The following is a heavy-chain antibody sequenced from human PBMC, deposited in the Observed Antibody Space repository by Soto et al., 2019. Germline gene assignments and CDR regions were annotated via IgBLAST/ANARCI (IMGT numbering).Heavy chain of an antibody. CDR3: ARPLHLGELSSYAFDI. Sequence: QVQLQESGPGLVKPSETLSLTCTVSGGSISSHYWSWIRQPPGKGLEWIAYIYHSGSTNYNPSLKSRVTISVDTSKNQFARKLSSVTAADTAVYYCARPLHLGELSSYAFDIWGQGTMVTVSS. CDR2: IYHSGST. V-gene: IGHV4-59*11. J-gene: IGHJ3*02. D-gene: IGHD3-16*02. CDR1: GGSISSHY.